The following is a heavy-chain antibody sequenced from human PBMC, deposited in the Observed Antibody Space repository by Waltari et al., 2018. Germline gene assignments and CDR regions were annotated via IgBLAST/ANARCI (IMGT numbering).Heavy chain of an antibody. Sequence: EGQLVESGGGLIHPGGSLRLACTASGFSFSDKDMCWVRLPPGKGLEWVAVVYSDGGTYYTDSVKWRFITSRDNSKNTLYLQMTSLRAEDTAVYYCARDAPDGTGPFDYWGQGTLVTVSS. CDR3: ARDAPDGTGPFDY. V-gene: IGHV3-53*01. D-gene: IGHD3-10*01. CDR1: GFSFSDKD. J-gene: IGHJ4*02. CDR2: VYSDGGT.